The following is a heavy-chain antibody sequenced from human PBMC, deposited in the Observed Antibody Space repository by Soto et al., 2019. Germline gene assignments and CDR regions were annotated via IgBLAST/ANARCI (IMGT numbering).Heavy chain of an antibody. CDR2: IYWDDAK. Sequence: QITLKESGPTLVKPTQTLTLTCTFSGFSLSTSGVNVGWIRQPPGKALEWHALIYWDDAKRYSPSLKNRLTITKDTTKNQVVLTMTNIDPVDTATYYCAPRRRGFSYGHYFDCWGQGTLVTVSS. J-gene: IGHJ4*02. CDR1: GFSLSTSGVN. V-gene: IGHV2-5*02. D-gene: IGHD5-18*01. CDR3: APRRRGFSYGHYFDC.